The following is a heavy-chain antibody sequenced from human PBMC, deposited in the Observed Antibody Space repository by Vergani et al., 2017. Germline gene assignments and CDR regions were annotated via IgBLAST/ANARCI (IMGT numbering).Heavy chain of an antibody. CDR1: GGSISSGCYY. CDR3: AGLTDRRGWYFDL. V-gene: IGHV4-31*03. CDR2: IYYSGST. Sequence: QVQLQESGPGLVKPSQTLSLTCTVSGGSISSGCYYWSWIRQHPGKGLEWIGYIYYSGSTYYNPSLKSRVTISVDTSKNQFSLKLSSVSAADTAIYYCAGLTDRRGWYFDLWGRGTLVTVSS. J-gene: IGHJ2*01. D-gene: IGHD3-10*01.